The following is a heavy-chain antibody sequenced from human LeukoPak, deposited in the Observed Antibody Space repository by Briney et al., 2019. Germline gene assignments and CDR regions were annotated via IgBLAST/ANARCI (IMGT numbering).Heavy chain of an antibody. Sequence: SETLSLTCTVSGGSISSYYWSWIRQPAGKGLEWIGRIYTSGSTNYNPSLKSRVTMSVDTSKNQFSLKLSSVTAADTAVYYCARRRITMVRGVYAFDIWGQGTVVTVSS. J-gene: IGHJ3*02. V-gene: IGHV4-4*07. D-gene: IGHD3-10*01. CDR1: GGSISSYY. CDR3: ARRRITMVRGVYAFDI. CDR2: IYTSGST.